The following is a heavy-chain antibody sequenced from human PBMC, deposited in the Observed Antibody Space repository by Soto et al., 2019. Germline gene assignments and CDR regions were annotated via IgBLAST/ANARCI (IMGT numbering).Heavy chain of an antibody. CDR2: IIPIFGTA. CDR3: ARYLAGAGFLASNAFDP. V-gene: IGHV1-69*13. Sequence: GASVKVSCKASGGTFSSYAISWVRQAPGQGLEWMGGIIPIFGTANYAQKFQGRVTITADESTSTAYMELSSLRSEDTAVYYCARYLAGAGFLASNAFDPWRQVTLVTVSS. CDR1: GGTFSSYA. D-gene: IGHD6-19*01. J-gene: IGHJ5*02.